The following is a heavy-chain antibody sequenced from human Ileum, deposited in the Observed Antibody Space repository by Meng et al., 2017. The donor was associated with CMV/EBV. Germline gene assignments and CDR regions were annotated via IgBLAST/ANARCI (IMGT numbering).Heavy chain of an antibody. CDR2: FYRGGGGT. J-gene: IGHJ4*02. Sequence: GESLKISCAASGFTFTTYAMSWVRQAPGKGLEWVSVFYRGGGGTNYVDSVRGRFTISKDFSKNTLYLEMNSLRVKDTAVYYCVKDDTSGWGDYWGQGTLVTVSS. CDR3: VKDDTSGWGDY. CDR1: GFTFTTYA. V-gene: IGHV3-23*03. D-gene: IGHD2-2*01.